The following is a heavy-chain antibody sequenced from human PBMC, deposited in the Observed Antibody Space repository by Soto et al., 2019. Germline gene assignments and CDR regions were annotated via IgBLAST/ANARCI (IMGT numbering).Heavy chain of an antibody. Sequence: GASVKVSCKASGYTFTNYGFSWVGQAPGQGLEWMGWINPYNGNTNYAQKLQGRVTMTTVTSTSTVYMELRSLRSDDTAVYYCARVSSAVGTGYYFDYWGQGTLVTVSS. CDR2: INPYNGNT. V-gene: IGHV1-18*01. CDR3: ARVSSAVGTGYYFDY. D-gene: IGHD6-13*01. CDR1: GYTFTNYG. J-gene: IGHJ4*02.